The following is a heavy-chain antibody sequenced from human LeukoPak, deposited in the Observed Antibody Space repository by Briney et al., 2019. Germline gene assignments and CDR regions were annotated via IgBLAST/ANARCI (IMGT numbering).Heavy chain of an antibody. CDR3: ARHRDGGDY. Sequence: SETLSLTCTVSGGPIRRYYWSWIRQPPGKGLEWIGYIYYSGSTNYNPSLKSRVTISVDTPKSQFSLKLSSVTAADTAVYYCARHRDGGDYWGQGTLVTVSS. D-gene: IGHD5-24*01. CDR2: IYYSGST. V-gene: IGHV4-59*08. J-gene: IGHJ4*02. CDR1: GGPIRRYY.